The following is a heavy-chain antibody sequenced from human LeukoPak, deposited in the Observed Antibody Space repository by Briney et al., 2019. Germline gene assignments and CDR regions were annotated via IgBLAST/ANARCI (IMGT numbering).Heavy chain of an antibody. D-gene: IGHD6-19*01. CDR2: INTGNGKT. CDR3: ARVVRYSGGPLTDLLPYYFDY. J-gene: IGHJ4*02. V-gene: IGHV1-3*03. CDR1: GYTFSSYA. Sequence: ASVKVSCKASGYTFSSYAMHWVRQAPGQRLEWMGWINTGNGKTKYSQEFQGRVTITRDTSASTAYMELSSLRSDDMAVYYCARVVRYSGGPLTDLLPYYFDYWGQGTLVTVSS.